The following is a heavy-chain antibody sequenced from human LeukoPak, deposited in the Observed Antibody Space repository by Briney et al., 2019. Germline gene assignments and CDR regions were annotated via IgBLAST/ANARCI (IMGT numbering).Heavy chain of an antibody. Sequence: SQTLSLTCTVSGGSISSGGYYWSWIRQHPGKGLEWIGYIYYSGSTYYNPSLKSRVTISVDTSKNQFSLKLSSVTAADTAVYYCARRCSSTSCYNYWGQGTLVTVSS. D-gene: IGHD2-2*02. J-gene: IGHJ4*02. CDR3: ARRCSSTSCYNY. V-gene: IGHV4-31*03. CDR2: IYYSGST. CDR1: GGSISSGGYY.